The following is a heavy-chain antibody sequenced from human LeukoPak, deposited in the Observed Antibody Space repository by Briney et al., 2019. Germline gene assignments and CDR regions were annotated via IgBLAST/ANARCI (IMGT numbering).Heavy chain of an antibody. V-gene: IGHV4-4*07. Sequence: SETLSLTCTVSGGSIGSYYWSWIRQPAGKGLEWIGRIYTSGSTNYNPSLKSRVTMSVDTSKNQFSLKLSSVTAADTAVYYCARDRTYYYVGRGDAFDIWGQGTMVTVSS. CDR3: ARDRTYYYVGRGDAFDI. D-gene: IGHD3-10*02. J-gene: IGHJ3*02. CDR1: GGSIGSYY. CDR2: IYTSGST.